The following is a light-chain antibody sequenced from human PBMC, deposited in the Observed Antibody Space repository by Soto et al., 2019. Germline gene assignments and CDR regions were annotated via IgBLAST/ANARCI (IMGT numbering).Light chain of an antibody. CDR3: QQYYSTPPL. J-gene: IGKJ1*01. CDR1: QSVLYSSNNKNY. Sequence: DIVMTQSPDSLAVSLGGSATINCKSSQSVLYSSNNKNYLAWYQQKPGQPPKLLIYWASTRESGVPDRFSGSGSGTDFTLTISSLQAEDVVVYYCQQYYSTPPLFGQGTKVDIK. V-gene: IGKV4-1*01. CDR2: WAS.